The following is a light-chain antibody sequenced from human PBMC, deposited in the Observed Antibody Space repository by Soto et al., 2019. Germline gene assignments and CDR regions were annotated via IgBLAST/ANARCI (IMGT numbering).Light chain of an antibody. CDR3: SSYAGSSTYV. V-gene: IGLV2-8*01. Sequence: ALTQPPSASGSPGQSVTISCTGTSSDVGGYDYVSWYQQHPGKAPKLMIYEVSKRPSGVPDRFSGSKSGNTASLTVSGLQAEDEADYYCSSYAGSSTYVFGTGTKVTVL. CDR2: EVS. J-gene: IGLJ1*01. CDR1: SSDVGGYDY.